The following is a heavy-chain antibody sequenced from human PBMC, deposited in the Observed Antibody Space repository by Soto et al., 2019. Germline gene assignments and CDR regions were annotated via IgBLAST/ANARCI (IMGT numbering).Heavy chain of an antibody. Sequence: PSETLSLTCTVSGGSISSSSYYRGWIRQPPGKGLEWIGSIYYSGSTYYNPSLKSRVTISVDTSKNQFSLKLSSVTAADTAVYYCAKQGGYSSGWYLNWFDPWGQGTLVTVSS. CDR2: IYYSGST. V-gene: IGHV4-39*01. J-gene: IGHJ5*02. D-gene: IGHD6-19*01. CDR3: AKQGGYSSGWYLNWFDP. CDR1: GGSISSSSYY.